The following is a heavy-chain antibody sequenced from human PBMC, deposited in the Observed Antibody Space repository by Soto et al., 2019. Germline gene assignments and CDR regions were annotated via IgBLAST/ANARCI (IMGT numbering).Heavy chain of an antibody. D-gene: IGHD4-17*01. V-gene: IGHV1-69*12. Sequence: QVQLVQSGAEVKKPGSSVKVSCKASGGTFSSYAISWVRQAPGQGLEWMGGIIPIFDTTNYAQKFQGRVTIXADXSXITAYMELSSLRSEDTAVYYCARGGYGDYGEPGMDVWGQGTTVTVSS. CDR3: ARGGYGDYGEPGMDV. CDR2: IIPIFDTT. CDR1: GGTFSSYA. J-gene: IGHJ6*02.